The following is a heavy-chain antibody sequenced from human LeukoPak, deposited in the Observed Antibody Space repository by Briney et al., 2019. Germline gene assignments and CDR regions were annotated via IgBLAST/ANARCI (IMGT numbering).Heavy chain of an antibody. Sequence: PSETLSLTCAVYGGSFLGYYWSWIRPPPGEGLEWIGEINHSGSTNYNPSLKSRVTISVDTSKNQFSLKLSSVTAADTAVYYCARGRLRYFDWLLSEHWFDPWGQGTLVTVSS. CDR2: INHSGST. CDR3: ARGRLRYFDWLLSEHWFDP. CDR1: GGSFLGYY. V-gene: IGHV4-34*01. D-gene: IGHD3-9*01. J-gene: IGHJ5*02.